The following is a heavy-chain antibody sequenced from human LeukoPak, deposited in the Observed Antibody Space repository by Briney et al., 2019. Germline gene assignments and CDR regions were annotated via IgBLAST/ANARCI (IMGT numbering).Heavy chain of an antibody. J-gene: IGHJ4*02. CDR1: GGTLSSYA. Sequence: PSVKVSCKASGGTLSSYAISWVRQAPGEGLEWMGGITPLFGTAHYAQKCQGRVTITADESASTAYMELSSVRSEDTGVYYCALSQRRTFDYGAQGPRDTVPS. CDR2: ITPLFGTA. D-gene: IGHD2/OR15-2a*01. V-gene: IGHV1-69*01. CDR3: ALSQRRTFDY.